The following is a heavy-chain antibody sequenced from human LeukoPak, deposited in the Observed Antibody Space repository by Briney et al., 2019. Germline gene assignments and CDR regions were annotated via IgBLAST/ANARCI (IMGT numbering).Heavy chain of an antibody. Sequence: PGGSLRLSCAASGFTFDDYAMHWVRQAPGKGLEWVSGISWNSGSIVYADSVKGRFTISRDNAKNSLYLQMNSLRAEDMALYYCAKGITPYSSSSPDYWGQGTLVTVSS. CDR3: AKGITPYSSSSPDY. J-gene: IGHJ4*02. CDR1: GFTFDDYA. D-gene: IGHD6-6*01. V-gene: IGHV3-9*03. CDR2: ISWNSGSI.